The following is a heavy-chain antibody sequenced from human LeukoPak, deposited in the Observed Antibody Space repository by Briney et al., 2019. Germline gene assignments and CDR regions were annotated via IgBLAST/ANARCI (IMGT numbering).Heavy chain of an antibody. Sequence: GASEKVSCKASGGTFSSYAISWVRQAPGQGLEWMGGIIPIFGTANYAQKFQGRVTITADESTSTAYMELSSLRSEDTAVYYCARADRGVTGELDYWGQGTLVTVSS. CDR2: IIPIFGTA. CDR3: ARADRGVTGELDY. CDR1: GGTFSSYA. D-gene: IGHD3-10*01. V-gene: IGHV1-69*13. J-gene: IGHJ4*02.